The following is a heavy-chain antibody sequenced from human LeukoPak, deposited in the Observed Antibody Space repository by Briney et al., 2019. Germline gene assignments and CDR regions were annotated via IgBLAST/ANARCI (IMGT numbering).Heavy chain of an antibody. CDR3: AKYLRSVGYYFDY. Sequence: PGGSLRLSCAASGFTFSSYAMSWVRQAPGKGLEWVSIISGNGGVAFYADSVKGRFTISRDNSKNTLYLQMNSLRAEDTAVYYCAKYLRSVGYYFDYWGQGTLVTVSS. V-gene: IGHV3-23*01. J-gene: IGHJ4*02. CDR2: ISGNGGVA. D-gene: IGHD3-10*02. CDR1: GFTFSSYA.